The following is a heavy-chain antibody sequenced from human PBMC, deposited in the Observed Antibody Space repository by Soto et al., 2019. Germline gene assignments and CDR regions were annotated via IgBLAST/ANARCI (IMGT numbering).Heavy chain of an antibody. CDR3: ARDRYDDILTGYYGYFDL. J-gene: IGHJ2*01. V-gene: IGHV3-33*01. D-gene: IGHD3-9*01. Sequence: QGQLVESGGGVVQPGRSLRLSCAASGFTFSSYGMHWVRQAPGKGLEWVAVIWYDGSNKYYADSVKGRFTISRDNSKNTLYLQMNSLRAEDTAVYYCARDRYDDILTGYYGYFDLWGRGTLVTVSS. CDR2: IWYDGSNK. CDR1: GFTFSSYG.